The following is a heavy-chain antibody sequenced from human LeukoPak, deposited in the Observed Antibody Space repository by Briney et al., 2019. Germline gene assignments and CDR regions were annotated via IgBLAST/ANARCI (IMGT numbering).Heavy chain of an antibody. CDR2: IKLDGSEK. D-gene: IGHD3-3*01. CDR3: ARDQYDTWSRRGNFDS. Sequence: GGSLRLSCVASGFTFGKYWMSWVRQAPGKGLEWVANIKLDGSEKNYVDPVKGRFTISRDNTKNSLYLQMNSLRAEDTAVFYCARDQYDTWSRRGNFDSWGQGTLVIVSS. J-gene: IGHJ4*02. V-gene: IGHV3-7*03. CDR1: GFTFGKYW.